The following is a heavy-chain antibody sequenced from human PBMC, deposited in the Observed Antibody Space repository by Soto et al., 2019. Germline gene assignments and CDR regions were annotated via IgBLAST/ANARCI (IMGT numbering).Heavy chain of an antibody. D-gene: IGHD6-6*01. CDR2: INHSGST. CDR3: ARGSRQLASRYYYYYCYMDV. V-gene: IGHV4-34*01. Sequence: SETLSLTCAVYGGSFSGYYWSWIRQPPGKGLEWIGEINHSGSTNYNPSLKSRVTISVDTSKNQFSLKLSSVTAADTAVYYCARGSRQLASRYYYYYCYMDVWGKGTTVTVSS. J-gene: IGHJ6*03. CDR1: GGSFSGYY.